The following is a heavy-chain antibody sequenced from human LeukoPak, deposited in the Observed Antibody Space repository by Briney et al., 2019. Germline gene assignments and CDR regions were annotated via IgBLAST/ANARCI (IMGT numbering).Heavy chain of an antibody. J-gene: IGHJ4*02. CDR2: IFYSGTT. D-gene: IGHD3-22*01. Sequence: PSETLSLTCTVSGGSMSSYYWSWIRQPPGTGLEWIGNIFYSGTTNYNPSLKSRVTLSADTSKNQFSLKLSSVTAADTAVYYCARGLGSSGYYSSHLDYWGQGTLVTVSS. V-gene: IGHV4-59*12. CDR3: ARGLGSSGYYSSHLDY. CDR1: GGSMSSYY.